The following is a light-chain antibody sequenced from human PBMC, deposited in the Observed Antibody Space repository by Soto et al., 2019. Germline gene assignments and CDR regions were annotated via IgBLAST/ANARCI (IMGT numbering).Light chain of an antibody. V-gene: IGLV2-14*01. CDR2: DVS. Sequence: QSAPTQPASVSGSPGQSITISCTGTSSDVGGYNYVSWYQQHPGKAPKHMIYDVSNRPSGVSNRFSGSKSGNTASLTISWLQPEDEADYYCSSYTSSSTRVVFGGGTKLTVL. CDR3: SSYTSSSTRVV. J-gene: IGLJ2*01. CDR1: SSDVGGYNY.